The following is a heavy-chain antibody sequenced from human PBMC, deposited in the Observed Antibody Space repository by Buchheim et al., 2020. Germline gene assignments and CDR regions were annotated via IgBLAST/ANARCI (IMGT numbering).Heavy chain of an antibody. CDR3: TKGAWLDGY. J-gene: IGHJ4*02. V-gene: IGHV3-23*01. CDR1: GFTFNTFD. D-gene: IGHD5-12*01. CDR2: ILCSNGAT. Sequence: EVQLLESGGGLVQPGGSLRLSCAASGFTFNTFDMSWVRQAPGKGLEWVSVILCSNGATYYAESVKGRFTISKDNSKNTLYLQMDSLRAEDTAIYYCTKGAWLDGYWGQGTL.